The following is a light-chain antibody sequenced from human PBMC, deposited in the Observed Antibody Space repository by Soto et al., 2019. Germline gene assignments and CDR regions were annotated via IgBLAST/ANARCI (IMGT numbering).Light chain of an antibody. CDR1: QGISNS. J-gene: IGKJ3*01. CDR2: AAS. CDR3: QEYQSPPFT. V-gene: IGKV1-27*01. Sequence: DIQMTQSPSSLSASVGDPVTITCRASQGISNSLAWYQQKPGNVPDLLIYAASTLQSGVPSRFSGSGSGTDFTLTISSLQPEDVATYYCQEYQSPPFTFGPGTKVDI.